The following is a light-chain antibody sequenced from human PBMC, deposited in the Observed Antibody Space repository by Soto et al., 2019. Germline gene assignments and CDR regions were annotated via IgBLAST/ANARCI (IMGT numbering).Light chain of an antibody. CDR2: EVS. CDR1: SSDVSDYKF. CDR3: SSHTTSGTHVV. Sequence: QSALTQPASVSGSPGQSITISCIGSSSDVSDYKFVSWYQQHPGKAPKLMIYEVSNRPSGVSNRFSGSKSGNTASLTISGLQAEDEADYYCSSHTTSGTHVVFGGGTKVTVL. J-gene: IGLJ2*01. V-gene: IGLV2-14*01.